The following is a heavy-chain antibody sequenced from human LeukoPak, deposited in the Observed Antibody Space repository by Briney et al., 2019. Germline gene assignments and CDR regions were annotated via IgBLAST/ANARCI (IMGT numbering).Heavy chain of an antibody. CDR2: IYTSGST. J-gene: IGHJ4*02. Sequence: SETLSLTYTVSGGSISSYYWSWIRQPAGKGLEWTGRIYTSGSTNYNPSLKSRVTMSVDTSKNQFSLKLSSVTAADTAVYYCAGAPSWNQPFDYWGQGTLVTVSS. D-gene: IGHD1-1*01. V-gene: IGHV4-4*07. CDR1: GGSISSYY. CDR3: AGAPSWNQPFDY.